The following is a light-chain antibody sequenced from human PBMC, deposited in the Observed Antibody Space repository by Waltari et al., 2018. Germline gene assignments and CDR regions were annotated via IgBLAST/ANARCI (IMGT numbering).Light chain of an antibody. Sequence: VLTQSPGTVALSPGEGATLSCTASQTVSSDYVTWYQQKPGKVPRLLIYGASSRAPGIPDRFSGSGTGTHFTLTIRRLEPEDSAVYYCQQYGTSAKFGQGTRVEIK. V-gene: IGKV3-20*01. CDR2: GAS. CDR1: QTVSSDY. J-gene: IGKJ1*01. CDR3: QQYGTSAK.